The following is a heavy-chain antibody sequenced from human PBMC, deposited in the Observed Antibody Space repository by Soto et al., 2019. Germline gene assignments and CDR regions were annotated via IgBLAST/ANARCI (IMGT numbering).Heavy chain of an antibody. Sequence: GGSLRLSCAASGFTFRSFTMNWVRQAPGKGLEWVSTISSNSAYIYYTDALRGRFTISRDNAKNSLHLQMNSLRAEDTAVYYCTRDASRDSSARGWFDPWGPGTLVTVS. J-gene: IGHJ5*02. D-gene: IGHD6-13*01. CDR3: TRDASRDSSARGWFDP. V-gene: IGHV3-21*01. CDR2: ISSNSAYI. CDR1: GFTFRSFT.